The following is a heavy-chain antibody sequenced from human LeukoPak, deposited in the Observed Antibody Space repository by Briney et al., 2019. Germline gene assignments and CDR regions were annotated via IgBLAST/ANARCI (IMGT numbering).Heavy chain of an antibody. J-gene: IGHJ4*02. CDR1: GYTFTSHG. Sequence: ASVKVSCKASGYTFTSHGLSWARQAPGQGLEWMGWISIYSGNTNYAQKFQDRISTTTDTSTNTAYMELRSLKSDDTAVYYCARDPGGTWGFDYWGQGALVTVSS. CDR2: ISIYSGNT. D-gene: IGHD7-27*01. CDR3: ARDPGGTWGFDY. V-gene: IGHV1-18*01.